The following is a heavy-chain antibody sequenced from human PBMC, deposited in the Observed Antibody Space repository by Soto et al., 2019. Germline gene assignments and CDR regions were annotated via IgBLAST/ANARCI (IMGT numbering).Heavy chain of an antibody. CDR1: GYTFSTYG. Sequence: QVQLVQSGAEVKKPGASVKVSCTASGYTFSTYGISWVRQAPGQGLEWMGWISVYNGNTKYAQKLQGRVTMTADTSTSTAYMALRSLRSDDTAVYYCARSPNYYDYMDVWGKGTTVTVSS. CDR2: ISVYNGNT. V-gene: IGHV1-18*01. J-gene: IGHJ6*03. CDR3: ARSPNYYDYMDV.